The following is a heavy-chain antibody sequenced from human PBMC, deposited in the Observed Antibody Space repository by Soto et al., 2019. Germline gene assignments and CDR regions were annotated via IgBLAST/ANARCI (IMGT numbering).Heavy chain of an antibody. CDR2: ITSASPYK. CDR3: AGERVTLKVVGREYFSYFGLEV. CDR1: GFDFSDYV. J-gene: IGHJ6*02. V-gene: IGHV3-21*06. Sequence: EVQLVESGGGLVKPGGSLRLSCAASGFDFSDYVMNWVRQAPGKGLEWVSSITSASPYKYSEDSMKGRFTISSDNAKNLLYLEMNRLRVEDTAVYYCAGERVTLKVVGREYFSYFGLEVWGHGTTVTVSS. D-gene: IGHD2-8*01.